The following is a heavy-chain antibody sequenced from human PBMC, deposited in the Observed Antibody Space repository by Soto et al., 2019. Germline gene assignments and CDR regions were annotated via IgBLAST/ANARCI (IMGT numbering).Heavy chain of an antibody. CDR1: GGSISSGGYY. D-gene: IGHD4-17*01. CDR3: ARARTYTVTTYYFDY. V-gene: IGHV4-31*02. Sequence: TLSLTCTVAGGSISSGGYYWSWILQHPGKGLEWIGYIYYSGSTYYNPSLKSRVTISVDTSKNQFSLKLSSVTAADTAVYYCARARTYTVTTYYFDYWGQGTLVTVSS. CDR2: IYYSGST. J-gene: IGHJ4*02.